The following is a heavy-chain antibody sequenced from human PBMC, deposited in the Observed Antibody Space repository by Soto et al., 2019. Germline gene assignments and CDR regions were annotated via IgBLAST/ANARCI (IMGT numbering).Heavy chain of an antibody. CDR2: IIPILGIA. CDR1: GGTFSSYT. V-gene: IGHV1-69*02. Sequence: SVKVSCKASGGTFSSYTISWVRQAPGQGLEWMGRIIPILGIANYAQKFQGRVTITADKSTSTAYMELSSLRSEDTAVYYCASRYCSGGSCYSLVEYFQHWGQGTLVTVSS. CDR3: ASRYCSGGSCYSLVEYFQH. J-gene: IGHJ1*01. D-gene: IGHD2-15*01.